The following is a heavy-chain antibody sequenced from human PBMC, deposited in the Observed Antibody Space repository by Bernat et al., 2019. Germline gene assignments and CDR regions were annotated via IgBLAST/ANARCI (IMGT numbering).Heavy chain of an antibody. CDR3: ARDLGNWPVASDRVLGY. Sequence: QVQLVQSGAEVKKPGASVKVSCKASGYTFTSYGISWVRQAPGQGREWMGWISAYNGNTTYAQKRQGRVTITTDTSTSTAYMALTSPRSDDTAVSYCARDLGNWPVASDRVLGYWGQGTLVTVSS. CDR1: GYTFTSYG. J-gene: IGHJ4*02. D-gene: IGHD7-27*01. CDR2: ISAYNGNT. V-gene: IGHV1-18*01.